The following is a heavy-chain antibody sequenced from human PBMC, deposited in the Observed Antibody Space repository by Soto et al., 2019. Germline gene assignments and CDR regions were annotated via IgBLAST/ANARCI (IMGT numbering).Heavy chain of an antibody. Sequence: QVQLVQSGAAVKKPGASVKVSCKASGYTFTGYYMHWVRQAPGQGLEWMGWINPNSGGTNYAQKFQGWVTMTRDTSISTAYMELSRLRSDDTAVYYCARDRGTMVRGVTSWYFDLWGRGTLVTVSS. D-gene: IGHD3-10*01. J-gene: IGHJ2*01. CDR3: ARDRGTMVRGVTSWYFDL. V-gene: IGHV1-2*04. CDR2: INPNSGGT. CDR1: GYTFTGYY.